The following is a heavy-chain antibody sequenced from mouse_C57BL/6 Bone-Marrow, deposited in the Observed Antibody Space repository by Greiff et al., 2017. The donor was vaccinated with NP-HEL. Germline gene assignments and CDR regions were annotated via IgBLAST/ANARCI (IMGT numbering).Heavy chain of an antibody. CDR3: ARWGGWLLPWYFDV. Sequence: EVKLMESGAELVRPGSSVKMSCKTSGYTFTSYGINWVKQRPGQGLEWIGYIYIGNGYTEYNEKFKGKATLTSDTSSSTAYMQLSSLTSEDSAIYFCARWGGWLLPWYFDVWGTGTTVTVSS. V-gene: IGHV1-58*01. D-gene: IGHD2-3*01. J-gene: IGHJ1*03. CDR2: IYIGNGYT. CDR1: GYTFTSYG.